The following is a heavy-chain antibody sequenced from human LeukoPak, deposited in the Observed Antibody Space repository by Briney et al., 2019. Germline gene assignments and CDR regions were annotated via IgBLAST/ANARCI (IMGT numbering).Heavy chain of an antibody. CDR3: ATDSYYDFWSGYSH. V-gene: IGHV4-59*01. D-gene: IGHD3-3*01. CDR2: IYYSGST. CDR1: GGSISSYY. J-gene: IGHJ4*02. Sequence: SETLSLTCTVSGGSISSYYWSWIRQPPGKGLEWIGYIYYSGSTNYNPSLKSRVTISVDTSKNQFSLKLSSVTAADTAVYYCATDSYYDFWSGYSHWGQGTLVTVSS.